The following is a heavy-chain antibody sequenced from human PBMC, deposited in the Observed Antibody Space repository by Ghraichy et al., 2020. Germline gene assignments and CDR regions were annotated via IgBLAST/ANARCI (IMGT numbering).Heavy chain of an antibody. Sequence: SETLSLTCTVSGGSISSGDYYWSWIRQPPGKGLEWIGYIYYSGSTYYNPSLKSRVTISVDTSKNQFSLKLSSVTAADTAVYYCARELGDSSGSLLGFDYWGQGTLVTVSS. D-gene: IGHD3-22*01. CDR1: GGSISSGDYY. J-gene: IGHJ4*02. V-gene: IGHV4-30-4*01. CDR2: IYYSGST. CDR3: ARELGDSSGSLLGFDY.